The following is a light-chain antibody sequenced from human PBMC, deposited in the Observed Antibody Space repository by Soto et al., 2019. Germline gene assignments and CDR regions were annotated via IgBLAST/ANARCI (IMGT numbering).Light chain of an antibody. CDR3: QQYDKWFPIT. CDR1: QSVGRK. Sequence: ILMPQFPATMSVSPGARATLSCRASQSVGRKLVWYQQKAGQAPRPLIFDASTRATGIPARFSGSGSGTEFTLTISRLQPEDFAVYYCQQYDKWFPITFGQGTRVEIK. J-gene: IGKJ5*01. V-gene: IGKV3-15*01. CDR2: DAS.